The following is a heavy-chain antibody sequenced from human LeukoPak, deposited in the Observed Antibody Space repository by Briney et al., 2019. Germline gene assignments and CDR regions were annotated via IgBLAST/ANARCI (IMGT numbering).Heavy chain of an antibody. CDR1: GYTFTSYG. Sequence: ASVNVSCTASGYTFTSYGIGWVRQAPGQGLEWMGWISAYNGNTNYAQKLQGRVTITTDTSTSTAYMELRSLRSDDTAVYYCARGSIVVVPAAVYYYGMDVWGQGTTVTVSS. D-gene: IGHD2-2*01. CDR3: ARGSIVVVPAAVYYYGMDV. V-gene: IGHV1-18*01. J-gene: IGHJ6*02. CDR2: ISAYNGNT.